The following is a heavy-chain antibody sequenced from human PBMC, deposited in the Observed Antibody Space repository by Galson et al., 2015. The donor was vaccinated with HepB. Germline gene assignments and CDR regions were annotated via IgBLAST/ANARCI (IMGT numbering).Heavy chain of an antibody. V-gene: IGHV3-53*01. D-gene: IGHD3-22*01. CDR2: FYSSGST. CDR1: GFTVSSNY. CDR3: ARGYSGLTMIGAYFDD. J-gene: IGHJ4*02. Sequence: SLRLSCAASGFTVSSNYMTWVRQAPGKGLEWLSVFYSSGSTYYADSVKGRFTISRDSSKNTLYLQMNSLRAEDTAVYYCARGYSGLTMIGAYFDDWGQGTLVTVSS.